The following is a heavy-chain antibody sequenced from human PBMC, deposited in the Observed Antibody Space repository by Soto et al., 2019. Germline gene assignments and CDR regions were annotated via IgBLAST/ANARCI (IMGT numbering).Heavy chain of an antibody. CDR3: ARGARRLVGLRPQLNWFDY. CDR1: GYTFTSYA. Sequence: ASVKVSCKASGYTFTSYAMKWVRQAPGQGLEWMGWINTNTGNPTYAQGFTGRFVFSLDTSVSTAYLQICSLKAEDTAVYYCARGARRLVGLRPQLNWFDYWGQGTLVTVSS. D-gene: IGHD3-16*01. CDR2: INTNTGNP. V-gene: IGHV7-4-1*01. J-gene: IGHJ5*01.